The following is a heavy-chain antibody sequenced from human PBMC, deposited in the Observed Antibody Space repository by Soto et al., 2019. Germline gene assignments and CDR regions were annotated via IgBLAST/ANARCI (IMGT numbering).Heavy chain of an antibody. D-gene: IGHD6-13*01. Sequence: EVQLLESGGGLVQPGGSLRLSCAASGFTFSNYAVTWVRQAPGKGLEWVSTISGSGGSTYYADSVKGRFTISRDNSKNTLYMQMNSLRAEDTAVYYCAKEQGSSWYEIDYWGQGTLGTVSS. V-gene: IGHV3-23*01. CDR3: AKEQGSSWYEIDY. J-gene: IGHJ4*02. CDR2: ISGSGGST. CDR1: GFTFSNYA.